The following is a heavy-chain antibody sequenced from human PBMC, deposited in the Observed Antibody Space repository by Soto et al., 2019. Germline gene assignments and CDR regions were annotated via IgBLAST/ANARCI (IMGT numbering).Heavy chain of an antibody. CDR2: ISSSSSYI. CDR1: GFTFISYS. Sequence: SGGSLRLSWAASGFTFISYSMNWVRQAPGKGLEWVSSISSSSSYIYYADSVKGRFTISRDNAKNSLYLQMNSLRAEDTAVYYCARSRGYDYGMDVWGQGPTVTVS. CDR3: ARSRGYDYGMDV. J-gene: IGHJ6*02. V-gene: IGHV3-21*01. D-gene: IGHD5-12*01.